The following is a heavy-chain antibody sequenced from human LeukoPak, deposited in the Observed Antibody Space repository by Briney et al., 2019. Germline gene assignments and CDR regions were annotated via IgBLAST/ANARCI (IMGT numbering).Heavy chain of an antibody. J-gene: IGHJ3*02. V-gene: IGHV3-48*01. CDR1: GFTFSTYE. CDR2: ISSSSSTI. CDR3: ARDLTFTPGAFDI. Sequence: PGGSLRLSCAASGFTFSTYEMNWVRQAPGKGLEWVSYISSSSSTIYYADSVKGRFTISRDNAKNSLYLQMNSLRAEDTAVYYCARDLTFTPGAFDIWGQGTMVTVSS.